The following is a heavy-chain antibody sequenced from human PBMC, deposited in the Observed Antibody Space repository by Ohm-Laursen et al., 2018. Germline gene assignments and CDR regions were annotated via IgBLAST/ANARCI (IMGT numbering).Heavy chain of an antibody. Sequence: SSVKVSCKASGGTFSSYAISWVRQAPRQGLEWMGGIIPIFGTANYAQKFQGRVTITADESTSTAYMELRSLRSEDTAVYYCARDLGAIGQSYYFYYWGQGTLVTVSS. CDR1: GGTFSSYA. V-gene: IGHV1-69*01. CDR2: IIPIFGTA. J-gene: IGHJ4*02. D-gene: IGHD3-16*01. CDR3: ARDLGAIGQSYYFYY.